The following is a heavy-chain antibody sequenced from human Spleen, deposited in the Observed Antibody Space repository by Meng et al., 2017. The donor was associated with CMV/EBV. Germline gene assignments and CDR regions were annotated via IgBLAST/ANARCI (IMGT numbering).Heavy chain of an antibody. CDR2: IDPTSGST. CDR3: AKDSDFWTGYSSYYFDY. D-gene: IGHD3/OR15-3a*01. V-gene: IGHV1-46*01. J-gene: IGHJ4*02. CDR1: YTFTDFF. Sequence: YTFTDFFIHWVRHAPGQGPGWVGLIDPTSGSTNYAQRFQGRVTMTRDTSTNIVYMELNSLGSEDTAVYYCAKDSDFWTGYSSYYFDYWGQGTLVTVSS.